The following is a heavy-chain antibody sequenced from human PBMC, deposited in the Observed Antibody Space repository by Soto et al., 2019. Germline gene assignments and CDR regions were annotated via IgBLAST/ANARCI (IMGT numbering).Heavy chain of an antibody. V-gene: IGHV1-3*04. J-gene: IGHJ6*02. CDR3: GRVVASIYGMDV. D-gene: IGHD6-19*01. Sequence: QAHLVQSGAEVKKHGASVNISCKASGYTFTAYSMHWVRQAPGQGLEWLGRINIGTGDTEYSQKFQGRVMIARDTSATTGYLEVSSLRSEDKAVYFCGRVVASIYGMDVWGPGTTVTVS. CDR1: GYTFTAYS. CDR2: INIGTGDT.